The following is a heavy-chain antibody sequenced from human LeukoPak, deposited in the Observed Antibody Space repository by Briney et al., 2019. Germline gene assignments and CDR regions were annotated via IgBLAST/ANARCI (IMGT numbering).Heavy chain of an antibody. CDR2: IFPEDSDT. V-gene: IGHV5-51*01. CDR1: EDDFSTSW. J-gene: IGHJ5*02. CDR3: ARHALPRYASTQPFGA. Sequence: GESLKISCQVSEDDFSTSWIGWVRQVPGKGLDWMGIIFPEDSDTRYSPSFQGHVTFSADKSTNTAYLHWDSLRASDTAIYFCARHALPRYASTQPFGAWGQGTLVTVSS. D-gene: IGHD2-2*01.